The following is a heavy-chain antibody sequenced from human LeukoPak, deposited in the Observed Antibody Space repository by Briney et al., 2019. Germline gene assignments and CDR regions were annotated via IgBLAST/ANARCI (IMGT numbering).Heavy chain of an antibody. D-gene: IGHD1/OR15-1a*01. CDR2: IRYDGSNK. J-gene: IGHJ4*02. CDR1: GFTFSSYG. CDR3: AKCGGPNNSWRFVY. Sequence: PGGSLRLSCAASGFTFSSYGMHWVRQAPGKGLEWVAFIRYDGSNKYYADSVKGRFTISRDNSKNTLYLQMNSLRAEDTAIYYCAKCGGPNNSWRFVYWGQGTLVTVSS. V-gene: IGHV3-30*02.